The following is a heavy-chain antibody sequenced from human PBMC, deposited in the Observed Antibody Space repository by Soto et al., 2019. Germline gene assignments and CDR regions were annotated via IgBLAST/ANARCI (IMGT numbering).Heavy chain of an antibody. D-gene: IGHD6-13*01. CDR3: ATDLGAAAGLFDY. CDR2: FDPEDGET. CDR1: GGTFSSYT. J-gene: IGHJ4*02. V-gene: IGHV1-24*01. Sequence: ASVKVSCKASGGTFSSYTISWVRQAPGQGLEWMGGFDPEDGETIYAQKIKGRVTMTEDTSTDTAYMELSSLRSEDTAVYYCATDLGAAAGLFDYWGQGTLVTVSS.